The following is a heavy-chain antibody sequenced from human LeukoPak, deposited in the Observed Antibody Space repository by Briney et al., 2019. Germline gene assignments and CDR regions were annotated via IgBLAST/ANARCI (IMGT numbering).Heavy chain of an antibody. D-gene: IGHD1-26*01. Sequence: PSGGSLRLSCAASGFTFSSYAMHWVRQAPGKGLEWVAVISYDGSNKYYADSVKGRFTISRDNSKNTLYLQMNSLRAEDTALYYCANRGSYADTGAFDIWGQGTMVTVSS. CDR2: ISYDGSNK. J-gene: IGHJ3*02. V-gene: IGHV3-30-3*01. CDR1: GFTFSSYA. CDR3: ANRGSYADTGAFDI.